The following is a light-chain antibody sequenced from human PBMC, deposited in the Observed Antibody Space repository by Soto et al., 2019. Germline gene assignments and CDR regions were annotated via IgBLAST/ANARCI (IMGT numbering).Light chain of an antibody. CDR3: LHYSSHSWT. CDR1: RSISDW. Sequence: DIQMTQSPSTLSPSVGDRVTITCRASRSISDWLAWYQQKPGKAPKLLIFDASSLKSGVPSRFSGSGSGTEFTLTISGLPPDDVATYYCLHYSSHSWTFGQGTKVEIK. CDR2: DAS. V-gene: IGKV1-5*01. J-gene: IGKJ1*01.